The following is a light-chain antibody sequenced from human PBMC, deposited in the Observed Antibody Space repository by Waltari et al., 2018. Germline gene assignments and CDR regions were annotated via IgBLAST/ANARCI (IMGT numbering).Light chain of an antibody. CDR3: QQYNNWPPGYT. CDR1: QSVGNN. Sequence: EIVMTQSPATLSVSPGERATLSCRASQSVGNNLAWYQQKPGQAPRLLIYGASTRVNGIRARLSVSGSGTEFILTISSLQSEDFVVDYCQQYNNWPPGYTFGQGTKLEIK. V-gene: IGKV3-15*01. J-gene: IGKJ2*01. CDR2: GAS.